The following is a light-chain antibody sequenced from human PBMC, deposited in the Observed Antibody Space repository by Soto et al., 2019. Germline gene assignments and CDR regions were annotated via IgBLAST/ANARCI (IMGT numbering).Light chain of an antibody. Sequence: EIVMTQSPATLSLSPGERATLSCRASQSVNSNLAWYQQKPGQAPRLLIYGASTRATGFPARFSGSGSGTEFTLTISSLQSEDFAVYYCQQYNNWPRAFGQGTKVEIK. CDR2: GAS. CDR1: QSVNSN. V-gene: IGKV3-15*01. J-gene: IGKJ1*01. CDR3: QQYNNWPRA.